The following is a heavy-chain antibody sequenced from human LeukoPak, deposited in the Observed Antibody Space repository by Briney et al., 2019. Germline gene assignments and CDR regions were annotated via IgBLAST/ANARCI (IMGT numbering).Heavy chain of an antibody. CDR3: ARDLVTVTKGFDI. CDR1: DDSFSSHY. J-gene: IGHJ3*02. V-gene: IGHV4-59*11. D-gene: IGHD4-17*01. CDR2: ISYIGST. Sequence: SETLSLTCAVSDDSFSSHYWTWIRQPPGKGLEWIGYISYIGSTDYNPSLKSRVTISIDTSRNQFSLRLSSVTAADTAVYYCARDLVTVTKGFDIWGQGTMVSVSS.